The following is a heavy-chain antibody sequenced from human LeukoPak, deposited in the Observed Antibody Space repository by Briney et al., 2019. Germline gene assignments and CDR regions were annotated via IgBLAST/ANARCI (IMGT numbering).Heavy chain of an antibody. V-gene: IGHV3-74*01. CDR1: GFTFSSYW. D-gene: IGHD1-26*01. CDR3: ARDGGHPLSSYYRAY. CDR2: IVGDGSTT. Sequence: TGGSLRLSCAASGFTFSSYWMHWVRQAPGEGLVWVSRIVGDGSTTTYADSVRGRFTISRDNPKNTLFLQMDSLRVEDTAVYFCARDGGHPLSSYYRAYWGQGTLAIVSS. J-gene: IGHJ4*02.